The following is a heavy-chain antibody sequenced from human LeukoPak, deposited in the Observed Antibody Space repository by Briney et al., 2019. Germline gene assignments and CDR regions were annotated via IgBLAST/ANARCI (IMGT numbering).Heavy chain of an antibody. CDR2: MNSNDGNT. V-gene: IGHV1-8*01. Sequence: GASVKVSCKASGYTFINYEINWVRQATGQGLEYMGWMNSNDGNTAYAQKFQGRVTMTRDTSTSTVYMELSSLRSEDTAVYYCARDLTYYDFWSACYWGQGTLVTVSS. D-gene: IGHD3-3*01. CDR1: GYTFINYE. CDR3: ARDLTYYDFWSACY. J-gene: IGHJ4*02.